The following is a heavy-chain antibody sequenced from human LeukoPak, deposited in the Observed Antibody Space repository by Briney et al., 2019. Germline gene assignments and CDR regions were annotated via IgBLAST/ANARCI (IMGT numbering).Heavy chain of an antibody. CDR1: GGSISSGDYY. J-gene: IGHJ4*02. V-gene: IGHV4-30-4*01. D-gene: IGHD4-17*01. Sequence: SQTLSLTCTVSGGSISSGDYYWSWIRQPPGKGLEWIGYIYYSGSTNYNPSLKSRVTISVDTSKNQFSLKLSSVTAADTAVYYCARGYGDHGYFDYWGQGTLVTVSS. CDR3: ARGYGDHGYFDY. CDR2: IYYSGST.